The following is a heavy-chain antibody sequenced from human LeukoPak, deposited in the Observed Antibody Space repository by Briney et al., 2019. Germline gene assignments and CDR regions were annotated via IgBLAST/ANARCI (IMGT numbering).Heavy chain of an antibody. J-gene: IGHJ6*02. CDR1: GYTFTSYG. CDR3: ARDRPIAVADYYYGMDV. Sequence: ASVKVSCKASGYTFTSYGISWVRQAPGQGLEWMGWISAYNGNTNYAQKLQGRVTMTTDTSTSTAHMELRSLRSDDTAVYYCARDRPIAVADYYYGMDVWGQGTTVTVSS. CDR2: ISAYNGNT. V-gene: IGHV1-18*01. D-gene: IGHD6-19*01.